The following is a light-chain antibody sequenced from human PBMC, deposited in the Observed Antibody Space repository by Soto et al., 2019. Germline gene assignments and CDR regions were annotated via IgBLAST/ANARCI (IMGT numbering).Light chain of an antibody. CDR1: SSDVGEENY. V-gene: IGLV2-8*01. CDR2: EVS. CDR3: SSFAGSPVV. Sequence: QSVLTQPPSASGSPGQSVTITCSGTSSDVGEENYVSWYQQHPGKVPKLILYEVSKRPSGAPDRFSGSRSGNTASLTVSGLQAEDEADYYCSSFAGSPVVFGGGTKVTVL. J-gene: IGLJ2*01.